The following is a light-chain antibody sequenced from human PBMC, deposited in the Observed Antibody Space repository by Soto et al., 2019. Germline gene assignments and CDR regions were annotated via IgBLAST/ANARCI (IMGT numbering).Light chain of an antibody. Sequence: DIQMTQYTSTLSASVGDRVTITCRASQNINKWLAWSQQKPGKAPKLLIYDASTLESGVPSRFSGSASGTEFTLTISSLQPDDFATYYCQQYNNFLWTFGQGTNV. CDR3: QQYNNFLWT. CDR1: QNINKW. J-gene: IGKJ1*01. CDR2: DAS. V-gene: IGKV1-5*01.